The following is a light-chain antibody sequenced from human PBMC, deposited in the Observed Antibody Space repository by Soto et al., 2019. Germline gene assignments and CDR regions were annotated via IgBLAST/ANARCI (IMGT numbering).Light chain of an antibody. CDR1: QDISNY. CDR2: AAS. CDR3: QQLTSYPLT. J-gene: IGKJ4*01. V-gene: IGKV1-9*01. Sequence: DIRFIQSPSFLSASVGDGVTITCRANQDISNYLAWYQQRPGKAPKLLIYAASTLQTGVPSRFSGSGSGTEFTLTISCLQTEEYATQYSQQLTSYPLTFAWGTRVHIK.